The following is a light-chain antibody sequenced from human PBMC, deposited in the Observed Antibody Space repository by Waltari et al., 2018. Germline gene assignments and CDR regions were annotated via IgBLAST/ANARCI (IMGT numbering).Light chain of an antibody. V-gene: IGLV2-11*01. Sequence: QSALTQPRSVSGSPGQSVTISCTGTSSDVGGYNYVSWYQQHPGKAPKLMIYDVSKRPSVVPDRFSGSKSGNTASLTISGLQAEDEADYYGCSYAVSYTWVFGTGTKVSVL. CDR2: DVS. CDR3: CSYAVSYTWV. J-gene: IGLJ1*01. CDR1: SSDVGGYNY.